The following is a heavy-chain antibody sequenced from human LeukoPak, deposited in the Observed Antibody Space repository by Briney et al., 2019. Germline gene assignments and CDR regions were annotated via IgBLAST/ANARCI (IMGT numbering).Heavy chain of an antibody. J-gene: IGHJ4*02. D-gene: IGHD1-26*01. Sequence: GGSLRLSCAASEFTFSSYSMNWVRQAPGKGLEWVSYISSSSSTIYYADSVKGRFTISRDNAKNSLYLQMNSLRDEDTAVYYCARPGRISSGSSFLYWGQGTLVTVSS. CDR3: ARPGRISSGSSFLY. V-gene: IGHV3-48*02. CDR2: ISSSSSTI. CDR1: EFTFSSYS.